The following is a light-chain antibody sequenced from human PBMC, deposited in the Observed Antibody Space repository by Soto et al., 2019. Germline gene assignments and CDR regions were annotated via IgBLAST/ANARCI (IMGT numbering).Light chain of an antibody. CDR1: QTISSW. V-gene: IGKV1-5*03. CDR2: KAS. CDR3: QQYHSSSIT. Sequence: DIQMTQSPSTLSGSVGHTVTITCRASQTISSWLAWYQQKPGKDPKLLIYKASTLKSGVPSRFSGSGSGTEFTLTIDSLQPDDFATYYCQQYHSSSITFGQGTGLEI. J-gene: IGKJ5*01.